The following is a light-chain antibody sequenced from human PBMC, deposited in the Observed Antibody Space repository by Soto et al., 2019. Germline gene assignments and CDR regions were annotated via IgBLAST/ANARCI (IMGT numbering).Light chain of an antibody. J-gene: IGKJ1*01. CDR1: QSIRYY. V-gene: IGKV1-5*01. CDR2: GAS. CDR3: QHHNSYYQT. Sequence: DIQLTQSPPTLSASVGDRVTITCRASQSIRYYLAWYQQMPGKAPKLLIYGASSLQSGVPSRFSGSVSGTEFTLTISSLQPDDFATYLCQHHNSYYQTVGQGTKVDSK.